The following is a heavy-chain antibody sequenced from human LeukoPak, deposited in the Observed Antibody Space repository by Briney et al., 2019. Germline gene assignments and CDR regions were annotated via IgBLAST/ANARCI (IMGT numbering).Heavy chain of an antibody. Sequence: GGSLRLSCAASGFTVSSNYMSWVRQAPGKGLEWVSVIYSGGSTYYADSVKGRFTISRDNSKNTLYLQMNSLRAEDTAVYYCAREGYYDSSGNWGQGTLVTVSS. CDR3: AREGYYDSSGN. D-gene: IGHD3-22*01. CDR1: GFTVSSNY. CDR2: IYSGGST. V-gene: IGHV3-53*01. J-gene: IGHJ4*02.